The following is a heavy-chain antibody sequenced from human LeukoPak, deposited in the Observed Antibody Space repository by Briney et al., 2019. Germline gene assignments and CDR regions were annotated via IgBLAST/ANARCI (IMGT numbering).Heavy chain of an antibody. CDR3: TRRSVARMWFDP. CDR2: IYYSGST. D-gene: IGHD6-6*01. V-gene: IGHV4-30-4*01. CDR1: GGSISSGDYY. Sequence: SETLSLTCTVSGGSISSGDYYWSWIRQPPGKGLEWIGYIYYSGSTYYNPSLKSRVTIAVDTSKNQFSLKLSSVTAADTAVYFCTRRSVARMWFDPWGQGTLVTVST. J-gene: IGHJ5*02.